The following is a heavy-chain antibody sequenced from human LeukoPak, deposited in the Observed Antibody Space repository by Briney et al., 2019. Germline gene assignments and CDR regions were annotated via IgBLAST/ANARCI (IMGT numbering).Heavy chain of an antibody. V-gene: IGHV3-21*01. D-gene: IGHD2-15*01. Sequence: GGSLRLSCAASGFTFSSYAMSWVRQAPGKGLEWVSSISSSSSYIYYADSVKGRFTISRDNAKNSLYLQVNSLRAEDTAVYYCASIVVVAATRIADYWGQGTLVTVSS. CDR3: ASIVVVAATRIADY. J-gene: IGHJ4*02. CDR1: GFTFSSYA. CDR2: ISSSSSYI.